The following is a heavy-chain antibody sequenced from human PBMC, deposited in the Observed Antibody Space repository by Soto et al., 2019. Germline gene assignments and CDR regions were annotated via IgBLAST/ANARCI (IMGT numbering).Heavy chain of an antibody. CDR3: ARHVNLPLAGTGFDS. CDR2: IYHIGST. Sequence: PLQTLPLTWGVSCGSGISPNCWRWVRQSPGKGLEWIGDIYHIGSTNYNPSLRGRVTISVDTSNNQFSLTFKSVTAADTAVYYCARHVNLPLAGTGFDSWGRGTLVTGSS. CDR1: CGSGISPNC. V-gene: IGHV4-4*02. J-gene: IGHJ4*02. D-gene: IGHD6-19*01.